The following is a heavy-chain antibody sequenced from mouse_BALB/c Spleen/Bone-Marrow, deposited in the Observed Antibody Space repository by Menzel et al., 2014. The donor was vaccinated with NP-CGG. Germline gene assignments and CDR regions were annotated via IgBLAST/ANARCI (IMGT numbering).Heavy chain of an antibody. V-gene: IGHV1S81*02. CDR1: GYTFTSYW. Sequence: QVQLQQSGAELVKPGASVKLSRKASGYTFTSYWMHWVKQRPGQGLEWIGGINPSNGRTNYNEKFKSKATLTVDKSSSTAYMLLSSLTSEDSAVYYCARTYFDYWGQGTTLTVSS. CDR3: ARTYFDY. CDR2: INPSNGRT. J-gene: IGHJ2*01.